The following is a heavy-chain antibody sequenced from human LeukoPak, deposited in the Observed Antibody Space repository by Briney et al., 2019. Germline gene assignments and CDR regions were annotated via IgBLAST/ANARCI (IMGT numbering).Heavy chain of an antibody. Sequence: SETLSLTCTVSGCTISSSSYYWVWIRQPPGKGLEWIGSIYYSGSTYYSPSLKSRVTIFVDPCKNQFSMKLSSVHAADTAVYYCARRAGFAGNYYYYMDVWGKGTTVTVSS. CDR3: ARRAGFAGNYYYYMDV. J-gene: IGHJ6*03. CDR2: IYYSGST. D-gene: IGHD3-16*01. V-gene: IGHV4-39*01. CDR1: GCTISSSSYY.